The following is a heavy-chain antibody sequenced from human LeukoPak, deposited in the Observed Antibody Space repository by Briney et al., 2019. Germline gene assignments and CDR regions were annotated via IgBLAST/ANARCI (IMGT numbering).Heavy chain of an antibody. CDR2: IYSGGGT. V-gene: IGHV3-53*01. J-gene: IGHJ4*01. CDR3: ARGVANYYDSSGYQN. CDR1: GFTVTSNY. D-gene: IGHD3-22*01. Sequence: GGSLRLPCAASGFTVTSNYMSWVRQAPGKGLEWVSVIYSGGGTYYADSVKGRFTISRDNSKNTLYLQMNSLRAEDTAVYYCARGVANYYDSSGYQNWGQGTLVTVSS.